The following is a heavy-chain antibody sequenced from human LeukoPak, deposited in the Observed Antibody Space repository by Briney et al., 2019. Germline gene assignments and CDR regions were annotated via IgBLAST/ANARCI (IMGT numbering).Heavy chain of an antibody. CDR3: ARVRLNQGYCSGGSCQDVGYYYYGMDV. CDR1: GYTFTSYG. J-gene: IGHJ6*02. V-gene: IGHV1-18*01. D-gene: IGHD2-15*01. Sequence: GASVKVSCKASGYTFTSYGISWVRQAPGQGLEWMGWISAYNGNTNYAQKLQGRVTMTTDTSTSTAYMELRSLRSDDTAVYYCARVRLNQGYCSGGSCQDVGYYYYGMDVWGQGTTVTVSS. CDR2: ISAYNGNT.